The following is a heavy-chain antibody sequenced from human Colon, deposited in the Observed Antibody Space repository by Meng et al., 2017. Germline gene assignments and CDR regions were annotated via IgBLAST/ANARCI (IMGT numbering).Heavy chain of an antibody. Sequence: QVQVFGPGLVKPSGTRSLNCVVSSGSISSSNWWSWVRQPPGKGLEWIGEISQSGTTYYNPSLKSRVTITGDWSKNQFSLNLNSVTAADTALYYCVRQGMTSYSWGYWGQGTLVTVSS. J-gene: IGHJ4*02. V-gene: IGHV4-4*02. CDR1: SGSISSSNW. CDR2: ISQSGTT. D-gene: IGHD3-9*01. CDR3: VRQGMTSYSWGY.